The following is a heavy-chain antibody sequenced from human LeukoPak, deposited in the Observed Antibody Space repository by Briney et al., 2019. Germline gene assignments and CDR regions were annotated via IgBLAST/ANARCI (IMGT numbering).Heavy chain of an antibody. Sequence: GGSLRLSCAASGFTFSSYAMSWVRQAPGKGLEWVSAISGSGGSTYYADSVKGRFTISRDNSKNTLYLQMNSLRAEDTAVYYCSKLRQRSFYCSSTSCLDAFDIWGQGTMVTVSS. CDR1: GFTFSSYA. D-gene: IGHD2-2*01. CDR3: SKLRQRSFYCSSTSCLDAFDI. V-gene: IGHV3-23*01. J-gene: IGHJ3*02. CDR2: ISGSGGST.